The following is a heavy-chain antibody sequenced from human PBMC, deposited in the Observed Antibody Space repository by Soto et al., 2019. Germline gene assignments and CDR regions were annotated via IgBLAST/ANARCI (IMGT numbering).Heavy chain of an antibody. CDR2: IYPGDSDT. CDR1: GYSFTSYW. V-gene: IGHV5-51*01. Sequence: GESLKISCKGSGYSFTSYWIGWVRQMPGKGLEWMGIIYPGDSDTRYSPSFQGQVTISADKSISTAYLQWSSLKASDTAMYYCARHEVSSSGLFYYYGMAVWGQGTTVTVSS. D-gene: IGHD3-22*01. CDR3: ARHEVSSSGLFYYYGMAV. J-gene: IGHJ6*02.